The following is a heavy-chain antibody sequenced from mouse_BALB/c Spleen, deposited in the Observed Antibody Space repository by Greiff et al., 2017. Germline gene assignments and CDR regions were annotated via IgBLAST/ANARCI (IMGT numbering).Heavy chain of an antibody. J-gene: IGHJ2*01. CDR2: ISSGGSYT. CDR3: ARQPPSYGYYFDY. D-gene: IGHD1-2*01. CDR1: GFTFSSFG. Sequence: EVNLVESGGGLVQPGGSRKLSCAASGFTFSSFGMHWVRQAPEKGLEWVADISSGGSYTYYPDSVKGRFTISRDNAKNTLYLQMSSLKSEDTAMYYCARQPPSYGYYFDYWGQGTTLTVSS. V-gene: IGHV5-6*03.